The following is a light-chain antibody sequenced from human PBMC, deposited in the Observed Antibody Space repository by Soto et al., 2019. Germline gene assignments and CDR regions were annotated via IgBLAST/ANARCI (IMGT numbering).Light chain of an antibody. CDR3: CSYAGSYTYYV. J-gene: IGLJ1*01. CDR1: SSDVDGYNY. CDR2: DVS. Sequence: QSALTQPRSVSGSPGQSVTISCTGTSSDVDGYNYVSWYQQHPGKAPKLMIYDVSERPSGVPDRFSGSKSGNTASLTISGLQAEDEADYYCCSYAGSYTYYVFGTGTKLTVL. V-gene: IGLV2-11*01.